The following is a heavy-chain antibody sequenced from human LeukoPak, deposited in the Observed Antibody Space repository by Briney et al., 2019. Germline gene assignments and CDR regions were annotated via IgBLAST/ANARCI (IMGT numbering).Heavy chain of an antibody. CDR2: IYSGGST. V-gene: IGHV3-53*01. CDR1: GFTVSSNY. Sequence: GGSLRLSCAASGFTVSSNYMSWVRQAPGKGLEWVSVIYSGGSTYYADSVKGRFTISRDNAKNSLYLQMNSLRDEDTAVYYCARDDNRFLEWLSSYYYYGMDVWGQGTTVTVSS. CDR3: ARDDNRFLEWLSSYYYYGMDV. J-gene: IGHJ6*02. D-gene: IGHD3-3*01.